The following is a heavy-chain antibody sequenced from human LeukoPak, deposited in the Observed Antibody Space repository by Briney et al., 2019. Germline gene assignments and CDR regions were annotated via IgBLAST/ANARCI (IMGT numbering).Heavy chain of an antibody. CDR2: IVVGSGNT. D-gene: IGHD1-26*01. CDR3: AAGPSGSYPHWYFDL. V-gene: IGHV1-58*02. J-gene: IGHJ2*01. CDR1: GFTFTSSA. Sequence: GASVKVSCKASGFTFTSSAMQWVREARGQRLEWIGWIVVGSGNTNYAQKFQERVTITRDMRTSTAYMELSSLRSQDTAVYYCAAGPSGSYPHWYFDLWGRGTLVTVSS.